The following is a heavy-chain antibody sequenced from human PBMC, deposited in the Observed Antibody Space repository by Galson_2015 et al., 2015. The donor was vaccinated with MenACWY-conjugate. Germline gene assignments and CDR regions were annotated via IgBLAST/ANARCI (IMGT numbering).Heavy chain of an antibody. J-gene: IGHJ6*02. V-gene: IGHV5-51*01. Sequence: QSGAEVKKPGESLKISCKGSGYCFTNYWIGWVRQMPGKGLEWMGLFNPANSETRYSPSFQGQVTISADESISTAYLQWTSLKASDTAMYYCARHPPGGRGLDVWGRGTTVTVSS. CDR1: GYCFTNYW. D-gene: IGHD1-26*01. CDR3: ARHPPGGRGLDV. CDR2: FNPANSET.